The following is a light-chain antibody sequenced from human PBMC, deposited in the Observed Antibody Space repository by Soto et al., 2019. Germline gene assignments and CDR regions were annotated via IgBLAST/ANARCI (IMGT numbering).Light chain of an antibody. CDR1: SSDVGGDIY. J-gene: IGLJ1*01. CDR3: SSYSRSSFYV. Sequence: QSVLTQPASVSGSPGQSITISCTGTSSDVGGDIYVSWDQQHPGKAPKLMIYEVTNRPSGVSNRFSGSKSGNTASLTISGLQAEDEADYYCSSYSRSSFYVFGTGTKVTVL. V-gene: IGLV2-14*01. CDR2: EVT.